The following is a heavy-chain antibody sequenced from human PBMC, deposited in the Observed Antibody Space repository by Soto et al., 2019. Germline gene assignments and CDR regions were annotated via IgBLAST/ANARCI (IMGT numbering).Heavy chain of an antibody. CDR3: STGRWFYGLDV. J-gene: IGHJ6*02. D-gene: IGHD3-9*01. Sequence: EVQLVESGGGLVKPGESLRLSCAASGLSFTNAWMSWVRQAPGKGLEWVGRSKSKTEGGTTDYAAPVKGRITISREDSRSPLSVEMNSLKSEDAERYSCSTGRWFYGLDVWGQGTMVTVSS. V-gene: IGHV3-15*01. CDR2: SKSKTEGGTT. CDR1: GLSFTNAW.